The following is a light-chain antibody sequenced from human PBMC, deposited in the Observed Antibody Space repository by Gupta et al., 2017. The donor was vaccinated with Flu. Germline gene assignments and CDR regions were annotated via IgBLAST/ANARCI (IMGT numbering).Light chain of an antibody. V-gene: IGKV3-20*01. CDR3: QQYDTSPYT. Sequence: GTLSLSLGERATLSCRASQSISISYLVWYQQKPGQAPRLLIYGASSRATGIPDRFSGSGSGTDFTLTISRLEPEDFAVYYCQQYDTSPYTFGQGTKLEMK. CDR2: GAS. J-gene: IGKJ2*01. CDR1: QSISISY.